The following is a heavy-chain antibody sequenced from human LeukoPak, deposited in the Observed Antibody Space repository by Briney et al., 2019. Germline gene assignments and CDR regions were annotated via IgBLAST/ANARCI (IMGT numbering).Heavy chain of an antibody. CDR2: IYSSGTT. V-gene: IGHV4-39*07. J-gene: IGHJ4*01. Sequence: SETLSLTCSVSRGSISSPNYYWGWIRQPPGKGLEWIGNIYSSGTTYYNPSLPSLKSRVTISVDKSKNHFSLKLSSVTAADTAVYYCARAPYYDSSGYHSAYFEYWGQEPWSPSPQ. CDR3: ARAPYYDSSGYHSAYFEY. D-gene: IGHD3-22*01. CDR1: RGSISSPNYY.